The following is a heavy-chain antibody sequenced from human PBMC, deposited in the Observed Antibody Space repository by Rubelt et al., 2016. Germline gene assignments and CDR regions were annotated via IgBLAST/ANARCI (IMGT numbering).Heavy chain of an antibody. CDR3: ARALGSYYYYGMDV. CDR1: SYA. Sequence: SYAMHWVRQAPGKGLEWVAVISYDGSNKYYADSVKGRFTISRDNSKNTLYLQMNSLRAEDTAVYYCARALGSYYYYGMDVWGQGTTVTVSS. CDR2: ISYDGSNK. J-gene: IGHJ6*02. V-gene: IGHV3-30*04.